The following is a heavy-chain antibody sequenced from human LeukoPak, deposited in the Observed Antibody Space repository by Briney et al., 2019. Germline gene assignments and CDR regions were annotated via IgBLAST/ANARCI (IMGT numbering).Heavy chain of an antibody. J-gene: IGHJ4*02. CDR2: IKQDGSEK. CDR1: GFTFSNFW. V-gene: IGHV3-7*01. Sequence: GGSLRLSCAASGFTFSNFWMTWVRQAPGKGLEWVANIKQDGSEKYYVDSVKGRFTISRDNAKNSLYLQMNSLRAEDTAVYYCARAGGWQQPPNYWGQGTLVTVSS. D-gene: IGHD6-13*01. CDR3: ARAGGWQQPPNY.